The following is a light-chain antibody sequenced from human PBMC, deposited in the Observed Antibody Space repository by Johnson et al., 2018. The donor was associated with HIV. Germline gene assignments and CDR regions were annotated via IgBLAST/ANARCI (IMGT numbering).Light chain of an antibody. Sequence: QAVLTQPPSVSAAPGQKVTISCSGSSSNIGNNYVSWYQQLPGTAPKLLIYYNNKRPSGIPYRFSGSKSGTSATLGITGLQTGDEADYYCGTWDSSLSAGRVFGTGTKGTVL. CDR1: SSNIGNNY. J-gene: IGLJ1*01. CDR2: YNN. V-gene: IGLV1-51*01. CDR3: GTWDSSLSAGRV.